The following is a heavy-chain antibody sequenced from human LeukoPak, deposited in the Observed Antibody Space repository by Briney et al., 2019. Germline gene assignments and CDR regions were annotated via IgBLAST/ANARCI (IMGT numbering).Heavy chain of an antibody. J-gene: IGHJ4*02. V-gene: IGHV4-34*01. Sequence: PSETLSLACAVYGGSFSGYYWSWIRQPPGKGLEWIGEINHSGSTNYNPSLKSRVTISVGTSKNQFSLKLSSVTAADTAVYYCARGLGYYDSSGYYDGYWGQGTLVTVSS. CDR1: GGSFSGYY. CDR2: INHSGST. CDR3: ARGLGYYDSSGYYDGY. D-gene: IGHD3-22*01.